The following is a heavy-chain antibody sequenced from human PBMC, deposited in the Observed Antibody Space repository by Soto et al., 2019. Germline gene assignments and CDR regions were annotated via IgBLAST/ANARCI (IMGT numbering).Heavy chain of an antibody. D-gene: IGHD3-10*01. CDR1: GHSFTSYG. CDR3: AKGSGSYSPSDY. V-gene: IGHV1-18*04. J-gene: IGHJ4*02. CDR2: ISAYNGNT. Sequence: QVQLVQSGAEVKKPGASVKVSCKASGHSFTSYGINWVRQAPGQGFEWMGWISAYNGNTNYAQKLQGRVTMTTDAPTSTAYMELRSLRSDDTAVYYCAKGSGSYSPSDYWGQGTLVTVSS.